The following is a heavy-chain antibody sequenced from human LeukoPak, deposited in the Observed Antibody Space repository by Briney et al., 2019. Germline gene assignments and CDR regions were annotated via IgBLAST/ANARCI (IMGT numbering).Heavy chain of an antibody. Sequence: PGGSLRLSCAASGLTFSGYWMHWVRQAPGKGLVWVSRINSDGSTTTYADSVKGRFTISRDNAKKTLYLQMNSLRVEDTAVYYCAREVQGSSYFDYWGRGTLVTVSS. CDR1: GLTFSGYW. V-gene: IGHV3-74*01. CDR2: INSDGSTT. J-gene: IGHJ4*02. CDR3: AREVQGSSYFDY. D-gene: IGHD3-10*01.